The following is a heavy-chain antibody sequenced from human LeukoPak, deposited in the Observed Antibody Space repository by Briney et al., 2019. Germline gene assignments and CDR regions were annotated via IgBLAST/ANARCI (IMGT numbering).Heavy chain of an antibody. Sequence: GGSLRLSCAASGFTFSSYAMSWVRQAPGKGLEWVSAISGSGGSTYYADSVKGRFTISRDNSKNTLYLQMNSLRAEDTAVYYCARFGRLTMVRGVPVLYYYYGMDVWGQGTTVTVSS. J-gene: IGHJ6*02. CDR1: GFTFSSYA. CDR2: ISGSGGST. V-gene: IGHV3-23*01. CDR3: ARFGRLTMVRGVPVLYYYYGMDV. D-gene: IGHD3-10*01.